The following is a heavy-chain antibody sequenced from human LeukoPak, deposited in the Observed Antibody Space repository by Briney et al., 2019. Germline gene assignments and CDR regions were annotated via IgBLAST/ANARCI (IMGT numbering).Heavy chain of an antibody. J-gene: IGHJ6*02. Sequence: PSETLSLTCTVSGGSISSYYWSWIRQPPGKGLGWIGYIYYSGSTNYNPSLKSRVTISVDTSKNQFSLKLSSVTAADTAVYYCARARLVVPAASNYYYYGMDVWGQGTTVTVSS. CDR2: IYYSGST. CDR1: GGSISSYY. CDR3: ARARLVVPAASNYYYYGMDV. V-gene: IGHV4-59*01. D-gene: IGHD2-2*01.